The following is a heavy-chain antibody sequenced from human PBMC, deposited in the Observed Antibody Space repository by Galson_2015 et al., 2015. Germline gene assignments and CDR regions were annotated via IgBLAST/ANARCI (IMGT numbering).Heavy chain of an antibody. CDR2: ISADNGNT. CDR3: ARDSRWEVDC. CDR1: GYTFTSYA. V-gene: IGHV1-18*01. Sequence: SVKVSCKASGYTFTSYAISWVRQAPGQGLEWMGWISADNGNTNYAQKVPGRVTFTTDTSTSTAYLQLRSLRSDDTAVYYCARDSRWEVDCWGRGSVGTVSS. J-gene: IGHJ6*01. D-gene: IGHD1-26*01.